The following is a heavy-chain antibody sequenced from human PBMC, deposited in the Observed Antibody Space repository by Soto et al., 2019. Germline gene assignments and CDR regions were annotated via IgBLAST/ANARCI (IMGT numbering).Heavy chain of an antibody. CDR2: IKSKTDGGTT. J-gene: IGHJ6*03. V-gene: IGHV3-15*01. CDR3: TTDLGTIFGVVRYGYYYYYMDV. D-gene: IGHD3-3*01. CDR1: GFTFSNAW. Sequence: GGSLRLSCAASGFTFSNAWMSWVRQAPGKGLEWVGRIKSKTDGGTTDYAAPVKGRFTISRDDSKNTPYLQMNSLKTEDTAVYYCTTDLGTIFGVVRYGYYYYYMDVWGKGTTVTVS.